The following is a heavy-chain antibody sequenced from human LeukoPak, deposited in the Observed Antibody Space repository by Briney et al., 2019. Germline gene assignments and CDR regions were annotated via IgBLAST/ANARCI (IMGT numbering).Heavy chain of an antibody. J-gene: IGHJ4*02. CDR3: ARHNLYTGSDYPDFDY. V-gene: IGHV5-51*01. Sequence: GESLKISCKGSGYTFVSHWIAWVRQMPGKGLEWMGIIYPGDSDTRYSPSFRGQVIISADKSITTAYLQWSSLKASDTAMYYCARHNLYTGSDYPDFDYWGQGTLVTVSS. D-gene: IGHD1-26*01. CDR1: GYTFVSHW. CDR2: IYPGDSDT.